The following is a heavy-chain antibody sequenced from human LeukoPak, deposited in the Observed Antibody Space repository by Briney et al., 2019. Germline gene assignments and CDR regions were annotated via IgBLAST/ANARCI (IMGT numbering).Heavy chain of an antibody. CDR1: GGSISSYY. D-gene: IGHD3-10*01. J-gene: IGHJ5*02. CDR3: AIITMVRGVNNWFDP. V-gene: IGHV4-59*08. CDR2: ISSSGTT. Sequence: PSETLSLTCTVSGGSISSYYWSWIRQPPGKGLEWIGYISSSGTTKCNPSLKSRLTISVDTSKNQFSLKLTSVTAADTAVYYCAIITMVRGVNNWFDPWGQGTLVTVSS.